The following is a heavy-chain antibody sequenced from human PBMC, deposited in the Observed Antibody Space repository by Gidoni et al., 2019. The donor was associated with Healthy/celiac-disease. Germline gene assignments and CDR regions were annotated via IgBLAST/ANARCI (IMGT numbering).Heavy chain of an antibody. Sequence: EVQLVESGGGLVKPGGSLRLSCAASGFTFSNAWMNWVRQAPGKGLEWVGRIKSKTDGGTTDYAAPVKGRFTISRDDSKNTLYLQMNSLKTEDTAVYYCTTSYGFYYYYYYMDVWGKGTTVTVSS. J-gene: IGHJ6*03. D-gene: IGHD3-10*01. V-gene: IGHV3-15*07. CDR2: IKSKTDGGTT. CDR1: GFTFSNAW. CDR3: TTSYGFYYYYYYMDV.